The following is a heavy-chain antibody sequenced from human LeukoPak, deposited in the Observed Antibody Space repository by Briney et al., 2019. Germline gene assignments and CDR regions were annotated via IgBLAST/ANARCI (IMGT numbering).Heavy chain of an antibody. V-gene: IGHV3-23*01. J-gene: IGHJ4*02. CDR3: AKVKTGYYMLDY. CDR2: ISGNGEST. D-gene: IGHD3-9*01. Sequence: GGSLRLSCVASGFTFSSYAMSWVRQAPGRGLEWVSGISGNGESTYYADSVKGRFTISRDNSKNTLYLQMNSLRAEDTAVYYCAKVKTGYYMLDYWGQGTLVTVSS. CDR1: GFTFSSYA.